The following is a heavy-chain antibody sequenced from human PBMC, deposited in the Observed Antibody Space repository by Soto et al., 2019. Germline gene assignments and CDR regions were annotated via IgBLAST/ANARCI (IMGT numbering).Heavy chain of an antibody. CDR3: AKDRSGDPDAFDI. J-gene: IGHJ3*02. D-gene: IGHD2-21*01. V-gene: IGHV3-23*01. CDR2: ISGSGGST. Sequence: GGSMRLSCAASGFTFSSYAMSWVRQAPGKGLEWVSAISGSGGSTYYADSVKGRFTISRDNSKNTLYLQMNSLRAEDTAVYYCAKDRSGDPDAFDIWGQGTMVTVSS. CDR1: GFTFSSYA.